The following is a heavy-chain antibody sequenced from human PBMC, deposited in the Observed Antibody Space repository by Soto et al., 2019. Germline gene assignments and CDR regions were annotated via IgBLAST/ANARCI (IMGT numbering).Heavy chain of an antibody. CDR1: GGTFSPYT. J-gene: IGHJ4*02. Sequence: QVQLVQSGAEVKKPGSSVKVSCKASGGTFSPYTVNWVRQAPGQGLEWMGRIIPFLGVTNYAQKFQARVLLTADTSNTTAYMELSGLRFEDTAVYYCARDWESTVSTWSFGAFWGRGTLVTVSS. D-gene: IGHD3-10*01. V-gene: IGHV1-69*08. CDR2: IIPFLGVT. CDR3: ARDWESTVSTWSFGAF.